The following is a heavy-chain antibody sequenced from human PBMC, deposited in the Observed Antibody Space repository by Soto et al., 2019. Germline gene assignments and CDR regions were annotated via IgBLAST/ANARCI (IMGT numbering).Heavy chain of an antibody. D-gene: IGHD2-2*01. Sequence: GESLKISCKGSGYNFTSYWIYWVRQMPGKGLEWMGRIDPSDSYINYSPSFQGHVTISADKAINTAYLQWSSLKASDTAMYYCASSKYCSTSSCYEDYYDGMDVWGQGTTVTVS. CDR3: ASSKYCSTSSCYEDYYDGMDV. CDR2: IDPSDSYI. CDR1: GYNFTSYW. V-gene: IGHV5-10-1*01. J-gene: IGHJ6*02.